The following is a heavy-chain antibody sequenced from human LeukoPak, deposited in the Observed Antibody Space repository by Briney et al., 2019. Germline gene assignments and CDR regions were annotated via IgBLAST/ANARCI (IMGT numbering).Heavy chain of an antibody. CDR2: ISGSGGST. CDR3: AKLFTYYYDSSGFKDY. J-gene: IGHJ4*02. Sequence: GGSLRLSCAASGFTFSSYAMSWVRQAPGKGLEWVSAISGSGGSTYYADSVKGRFTISRDNSKNTLYLQMNSLRAEDTAVYYCAKLFTYYYDSSGFKDYWGQGTLDTVSS. D-gene: IGHD3-22*01. CDR1: GFTFSSYA. V-gene: IGHV3-23*01.